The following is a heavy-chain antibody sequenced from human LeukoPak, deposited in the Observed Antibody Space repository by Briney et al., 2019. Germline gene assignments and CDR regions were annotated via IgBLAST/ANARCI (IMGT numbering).Heavy chain of an antibody. D-gene: IGHD1-26*01. CDR2: MNPNSGNT. J-gene: IGHJ4*02. V-gene: IGHV1-8*03. CDR3: ARGKSGSYYQNGFDY. CDR1: GYTFTSYG. Sequence: GASVKVSCKASGYTFTSYGISWLRQAPGQGLEWMGWMNPNSGNTGYAQKFQGRVTITRNTSISTAYMELSSLRSEDTAVYYCARGKSGSYYQNGFDYWGQGTLVTVSS.